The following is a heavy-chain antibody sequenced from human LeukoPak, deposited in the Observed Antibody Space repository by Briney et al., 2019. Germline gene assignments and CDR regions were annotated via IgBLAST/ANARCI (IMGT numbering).Heavy chain of an antibody. Sequence: GGSLRLSCAASGFTFSSYAMHWVRQAPGKGLEWVAVISYDGSNKYYADSVKGRFTISRDNSKNTLYLQMNSLSAEDTAVYYCAKDGWYCSGGSCYSFDYWGQGTLVTVSS. CDR1: GFTFSSYA. CDR3: AKDGWYCSGGSCYSFDY. CDR2: ISYDGSNK. D-gene: IGHD2-15*01. V-gene: IGHV3-30-3*01. J-gene: IGHJ4*02.